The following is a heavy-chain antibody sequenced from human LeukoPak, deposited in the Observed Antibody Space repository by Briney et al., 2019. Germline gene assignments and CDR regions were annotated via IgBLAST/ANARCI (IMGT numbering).Heavy chain of an antibody. D-gene: IGHD3-3*01. CDR2: ISGSGGST. Sequence: GGSPRLSCAASGFTFSSNAMSWVRQAPGKGLEWVSAISGSGGSTYYADSVKGRFTISQDNSKNTLYLQMDSLRAEDTAVYYCAKVEYDFWSGPSYWGQGTLVTVSS. V-gene: IGHV3-23*01. J-gene: IGHJ4*02. CDR1: GFTFSSNA. CDR3: AKVEYDFWSGPSY.